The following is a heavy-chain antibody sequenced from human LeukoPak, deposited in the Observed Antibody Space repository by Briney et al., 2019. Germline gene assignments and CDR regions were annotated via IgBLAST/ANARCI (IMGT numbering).Heavy chain of an antibody. CDR2: INPSGGST. CDR1: GGTFSSYA. D-gene: IGHD2-8*02. V-gene: IGHV1-46*01. CDR3: VRNLMQFTGLAY. Sequence: ASVKVSCKASGGTFSSYAISWVRQAPGQGLEWMGKINPSGGSTTYAQQFQGRVSMTRDLSMSTVYMELSSLRSEDTAVYYRVRNLMQFTGLAYWGQGTLVTVSS. J-gene: IGHJ4*02.